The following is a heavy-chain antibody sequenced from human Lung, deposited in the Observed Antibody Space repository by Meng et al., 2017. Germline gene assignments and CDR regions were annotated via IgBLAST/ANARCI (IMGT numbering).Heavy chain of an antibody. D-gene: IGHD4-11*01. CDR3: ARGPTTMAHDFDY. Sequence: QVPLQQWGAGLLKPSETLSLTCVVSGGSFSDYHWSWIRQPPGKGLEWIGEINHSGSTNYNPSLESRATISVDTSQNNLSLKLSSVTAADSAVYYCARGPTTMAHDFDYWGQGTLVTVSS. CDR2: INHSGST. CDR1: GGSFSDYH. J-gene: IGHJ4*02. V-gene: IGHV4-34*01.